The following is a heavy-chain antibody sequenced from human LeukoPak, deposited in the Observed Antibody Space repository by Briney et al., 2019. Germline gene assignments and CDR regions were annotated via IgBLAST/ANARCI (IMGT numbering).Heavy chain of an antibody. V-gene: IGHV3-66*01. CDR1: GFTVSSNY. Sequence: GGSLRLSCAASGFTVSSNYMSWVRQAPGKGLEWVSVIYSGGSTYYADSVKGRFTISRDNSKNTLYLQMNSLRAEDTAVYYCARGPSGYDGYYFDYWGQGTLVTVSS. CDR2: IYSGGST. D-gene: IGHD5-12*01. CDR3: ARGPSGYDGYYFDY. J-gene: IGHJ4*02.